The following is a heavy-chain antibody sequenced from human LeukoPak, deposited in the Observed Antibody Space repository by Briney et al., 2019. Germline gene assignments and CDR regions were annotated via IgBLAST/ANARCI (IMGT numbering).Heavy chain of an antibody. CDR2: INSDGSST. CDR3: ARGYCSSTSCPKAYYFDY. V-gene: IGHV3-74*01. CDR1: GFTFSSYG. J-gene: IGHJ4*02. D-gene: IGHD2-2*01. Sequence: GRSLRLSCAASGFTFSSYGMPWVRQAPGKGLVWVSRINSDGSSTSYADSVKGRFTISRDNAKNTLYLQMNSLRAEDTAVYYCARGYCSSTSCPKAYYFDYWGQGTLVTVSS.